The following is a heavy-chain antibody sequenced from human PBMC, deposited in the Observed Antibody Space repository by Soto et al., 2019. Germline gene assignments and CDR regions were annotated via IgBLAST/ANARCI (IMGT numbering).Heavy chain of an antibody. CDR1: GFTFSEYG. J-gene: IGHJ6*02. Sequence: QVQLVESGGGVVQPGGSLRLTCAASGFTFSEYGIHWVRQAPGKGLEWVAITSYDGRHTSYVDSVKGRCTISRDNSGNTAFLEMNRLRVEDTAVYYGAKTRNSVINYNYYDNMDVWGQGTTVTVSS. D-gene: IGHD3-10*01. CDR2: TSYDGRHT. V-gene: IGHV3-30*18. CDR3: AKTRNSVINYNYYDNMDV.